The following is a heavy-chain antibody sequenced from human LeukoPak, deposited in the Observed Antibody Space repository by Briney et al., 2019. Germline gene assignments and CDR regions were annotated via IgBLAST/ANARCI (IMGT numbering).Heavy chain of an antibody. J-gene: IGHJ4*02. Sequence: TGGSLRLSCAASGFTFSSYSMNWVRQAPGKGLEWVAATVGIGPDTYHADSVKGRFTISRDNSKNILYLQMNSLRVEDTAVYYCTKASAARCIGVFCYPFDHWGQGTLVTVSS. CDR2: TVGIGPDT. V-gene: IGHV3-23*01. CDR1: GFTFSSYS. CDR3: TKASAARCIGVFCYPFDH. D-gene: IGHD2-15*01.